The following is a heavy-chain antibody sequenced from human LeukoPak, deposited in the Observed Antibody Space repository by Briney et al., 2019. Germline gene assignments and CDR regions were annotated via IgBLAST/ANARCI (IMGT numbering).Heavy chain of an antibody. CDR3: ARVGHSSGWYLFSGWFDP. J-gene: IGHJ5*02. D-gene: IGHD6-19*01. CDR1: GGSFSGYY. Sequence: SETLSLTCAVYGGSFSGYYWSWIRQPPGKGLEWIGEINHSGSTNYNPSLKSRVTISVDTSKNQFSLKLSSVTAADTAVYYCARVGHSSGWYLFSGWFDPWGQGTLVTVSS. V-gene: IGHV4-34*01. CDR2: INHSGST.